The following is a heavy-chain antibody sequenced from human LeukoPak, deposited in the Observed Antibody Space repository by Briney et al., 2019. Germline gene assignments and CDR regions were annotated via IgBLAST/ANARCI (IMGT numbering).Heavy chain of an antibody. CDR2: ISSSGSTI. V-gene: IGHV3-11*04. Sequence: GGSLRLSCAASGFTFSDYYMSWIRQAPGKGLEWVSYISSSGSTIYYADSVKGRFTISRDNAKSSLYLQMNSLRAEDTAVYYCAGERYYDFWSGYYAFDYWGQGTLVTVSS. J-gene: IGHJ4*02. D-gene: IGHD3-3*01. CDR3: AGERYYDFWSGYYAFDY. CDR1: GFTFSDYY.